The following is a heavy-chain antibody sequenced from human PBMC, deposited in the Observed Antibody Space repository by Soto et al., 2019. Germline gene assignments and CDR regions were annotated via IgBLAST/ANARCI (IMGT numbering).Heavy chain of an antibody. D-gene: IGHD4-17*01. J-gene: IGHJ4*02. V-gene: IGHV3-33*01. CDR1: GFTFSSYG. CDR2: IWYDGSDK. Sequence: QVQLVESGGGVVQPGRSLRLSCAASGFTFSSYGMHWLRQAPGKGLEWVAVIWYDGSDKYYADSVKARFTIARDNSKNTLDLQMNSLRAEDTAVYYCARGTYGDQIDYWGQGTLFTVSS. CDR3: ARGTYGDQIDY.